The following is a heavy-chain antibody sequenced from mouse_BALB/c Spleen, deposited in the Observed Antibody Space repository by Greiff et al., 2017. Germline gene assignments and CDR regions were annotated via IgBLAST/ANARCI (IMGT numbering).Heavy chain of an antibody. J-gene: IGHJ3*01. CDR1: GFSLTGYG. Sequence: QVQLKESGPGLVAPSQSLSITCTVSGFSLTGYGVNWVRQPPGKGLEWLGMIWGDGSTDYNSALKSRLSISKDNSKSQVFLKMNSLETDDTARYYCARTGRYHGLFAYWGQGTLVTVSA. V-gene: IGHV2-6-7*01. CDR2: IWGDGST. CDR3: ARTGRYHGLFAY. D-gene: IGHD1-1*01.